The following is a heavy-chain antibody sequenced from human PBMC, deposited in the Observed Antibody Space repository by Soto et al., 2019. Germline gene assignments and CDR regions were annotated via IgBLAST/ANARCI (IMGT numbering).Heavy chain of an antibody. CDR2: ISPHNFNT. Sequence: ASVKVSCKASGYTFTHFYITWVRQAPGQGLEWMGAISPHNFNTNFAQKFQGRVTLTTDTSTNTAYMELRSLTSDDTAVYYCARDEGGYDILTGYYNAHNFDYWGQGVLVTVSS. CDR3: ARDEGGYDILTGYYNAHNFDY. CDR1: GYTFTHFY. V-gene: IGHV1-18*01. D-gene: IGHD3-9*01. J-gene: IGHJ4*02.